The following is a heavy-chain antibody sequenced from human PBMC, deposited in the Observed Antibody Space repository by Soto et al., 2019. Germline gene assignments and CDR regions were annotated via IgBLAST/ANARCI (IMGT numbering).Heavy chain of an antibody. Sequence: LRLSCAASGFTFSSHWMSWVRQAPGKGLEWVANIKQDGSEKNYVDSVKGRFTISRDNAKNSLYLQMDSLRVEDAAVYYCARDWRDGYNYCFDYWGQGTLVTVSS. CDR1: GFTFSSHW. V-gene: IGHV3-7*05. J-gene: IGHJ4*02. CDR2: IKQDGSEK. CDR3: ARDWRDGYNYCFDY. D-gene: IGHD5-12*01.